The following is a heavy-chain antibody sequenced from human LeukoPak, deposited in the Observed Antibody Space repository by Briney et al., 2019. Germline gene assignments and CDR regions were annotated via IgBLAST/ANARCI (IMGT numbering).Heavy chain of an antibody. CDR2: ISPYNGNT. CDR1: GYTFTSFG. J-gene: IGHJ5*02. CDR3: AGQGGYAWSWFDP. Sequence: ASVKVSCKASGYTFTSFGIGWLRQAPGQGLEWMGWISPYNGNTKYAQKFQGRVIMTTDTSTSTVYMELRSLTSDDTAVYYCAGQGGYAWSWFDPWGQGTLVTVPS. V-gene: IGHV1-18*01. D-gene: IGHD3-3*01.